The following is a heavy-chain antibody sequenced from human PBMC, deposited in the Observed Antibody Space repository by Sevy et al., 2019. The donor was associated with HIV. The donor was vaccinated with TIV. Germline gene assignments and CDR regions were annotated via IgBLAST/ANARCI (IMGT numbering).Heavy chain of an antibody. CDR1: GGTFSSYA. CDR2: IIPIFGTA. Sequence: ASVKVSCKASGGTFSSYAISWVRQAPGQGLEWMGGIIPIFGTANYAQKFQGRVTITADESTSTAYMELSSLRSEDTAVYYCARGRVPGIAAAGARRTYNWFDPWGQGTLVTVSS. J-gene: IGHJ5*02. V-gene: IGHV1-69*13. CDR3: ARGRVPGIAAAGARRTYNWFDP. D-gene: IGHD6-13*01.